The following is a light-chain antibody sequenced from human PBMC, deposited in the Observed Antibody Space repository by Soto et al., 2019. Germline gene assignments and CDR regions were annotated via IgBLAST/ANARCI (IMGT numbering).Light chain of an antibody. CDR3: QQYGSAQT. Sequence: IVLTQYPGTLSLSPGERATLSCRASQSVSSSYLAWYQQKPGQAPRLLIYGASSRATGIPDRFSGSGSGTDFTLTISRLEPEDSGVYYCQQYGSAQTFGEGTKLEIK. J-gene: IGKJ2*01. CDR2: GAS. V-gene: IGKV3-20*01. CDR1: QSVSSSY.